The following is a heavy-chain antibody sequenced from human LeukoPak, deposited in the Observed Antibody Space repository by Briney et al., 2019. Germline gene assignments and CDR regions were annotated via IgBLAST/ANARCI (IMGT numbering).Heavy chain of an antibody. V-gene: IGHV4-61*02. CDR2: IYTSGST. CDR3: AREARSGITYYYMDV. D-gene: IGHD3-10*01. J-gene: IGHJ6*03. CDR1: GGSISSSSYY. Sequence: SETLSLTCTVSGGSISSSSYYWSWIRQPAGKGLEWIGRIYTSGSTDYNPSLKSRVTMSVDTSKNQFSLKLSSVTAADTAVYYCAREARSGITYYYMDVWGKGTTVTISS.